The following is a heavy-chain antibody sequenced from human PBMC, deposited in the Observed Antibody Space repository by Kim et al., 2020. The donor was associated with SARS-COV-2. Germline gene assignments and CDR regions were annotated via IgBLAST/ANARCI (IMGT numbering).Heavy chain of an antibody. J-gene: IGHJ4*02. CDR3: ARVIAAAWVFDY. D-gene: IGHD6-13*01. V-gene: IGHV4-30-2*04. Sequence: YYNPSLKSRVTISVDTSKNQFSLKLSSVTAADTGVYYCARVIAAAWVFDYWGQGTLVTVSS.